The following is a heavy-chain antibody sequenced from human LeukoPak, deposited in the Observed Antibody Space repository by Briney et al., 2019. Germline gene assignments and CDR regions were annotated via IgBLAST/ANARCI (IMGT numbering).Heavy chain of an antibody. CDR3: VKDIQLST. J-gene: IGHJ3*01. Sequence: GGSLRLSCVASGLDFDDSAMTWVRQAPGKGLEWVSLIGSSGGSTYYADSVKGRFTISRDNSNHTLSLQMNSLRVEDTAIYYCVKDIQLSTWGLGTMVTVSS. V-gene: IGHV3-23*01. CDR1: GLDFDDSA. CDR2: IGSSGGST. D-gene: IGHD5-24*01.